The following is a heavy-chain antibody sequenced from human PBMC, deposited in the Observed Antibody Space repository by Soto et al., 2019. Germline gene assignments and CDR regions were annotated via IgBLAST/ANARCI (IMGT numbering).Heavy chain of an antibody. V-gene: IGHV1-69*08. CDR3: ARDKSIVVVPAAIPIDAFDI. CDR2: IIPILGIA. J-gene: IGHJ3*02. D-gene: IGHD2-2*01. Sequence: QVQLVQSGAEVKKPGSSVKVSCKASGGTFSSYTISWVRQAPGQGLEWMGRIIPILGIANYAQRFQGRVTITADKATSTAYMELSSVRSEDTAVYYCARDKSIVVVPAAIPIDAFDIWCQGTMVTVSS. CDR1: GGTFSSYT.